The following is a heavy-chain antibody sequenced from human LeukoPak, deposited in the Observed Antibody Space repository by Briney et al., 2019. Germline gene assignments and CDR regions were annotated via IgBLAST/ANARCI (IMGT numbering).Heavy chain of an antibody. V-gene: IGHV1-69*06. CDR3: ARGDCSGGSCYSDWFDP. CDR2: IIPIFGTA. CDR1: GGTFSSYA. J-gene: IGHJ5*02. D-gene: IGHD2-15*01. Sequence: SVKVSCTASGGTFSSYAISWVRQAPGQGLEWMGGIIPIFGTANYAQKFQGRVTITADKSTSTAYMELSSLRSEDTAVYYCARGDCSGGSCYSDWFDPWGQGTLVTVSS.